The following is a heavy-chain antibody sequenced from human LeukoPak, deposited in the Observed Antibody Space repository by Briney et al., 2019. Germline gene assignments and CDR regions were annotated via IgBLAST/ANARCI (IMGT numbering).Heavy chain of an antibody. V-gene: IGHV4-59*08. CDR3: ARVPTYYYGSGSYMRDYYYGMDV. CDR2: IYYSGST. Sequence: PSETLSLTCSVSEGSISGYSWSWIRQPPGKGLEWIGYIYYSGSTNYNPSLKSRVTISVDTSKNQFSLKLSSVTAADTAVYYCARVPTYYYGSGSYMRDYYYGMDVWGQGTTVTVSS. J-gene: IGHJ6*02. CDR1: EGSISGYS. D-gene: IGHD3-10*01.